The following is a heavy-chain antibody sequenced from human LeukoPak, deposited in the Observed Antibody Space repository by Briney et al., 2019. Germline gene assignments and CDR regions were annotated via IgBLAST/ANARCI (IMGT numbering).Heavy chain of an antibody. Sequence: PGGSLRLSCAASGFTFSSYEMNWVRQAPGKGLEWVSYISSSGSTIYYADSVKGRFTISRDNAKNSLYLQMNSLRAEDTAAYYCARDYGGVLNYWGQGTLVTVSS. CDR3: ARDYGGVLNY. V-gene: IGHV3-48*03. CDR2: ISSSGSTI. D-gene: IGHD3-16*01. J-gene: IGHJ4*02. CDR1: GFTFSSYE.